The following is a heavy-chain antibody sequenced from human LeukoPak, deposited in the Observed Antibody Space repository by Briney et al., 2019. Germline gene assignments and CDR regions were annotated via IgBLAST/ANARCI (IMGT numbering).Heavy chain of an antibody. D-gene: IGHD3-9*01. V-gene: IGHV3-7*01. Sequence: PGGSLRLSCAASGFTFSSYWMSWVRQAPGKGLEWVANIKQDGSEKYYVDSVKGRFTISRDNAKNSLYLQMNSLRAEDTAVYYCARVVLRYFDWLFSYDAFDIWDQGTMVTVSS. CDR1: GFTFSSYW. CDR3: ARVVLRYFDWLFSYDAFDI. J-gene: IGHJ3*02. CDR2: IKQDGSEK.